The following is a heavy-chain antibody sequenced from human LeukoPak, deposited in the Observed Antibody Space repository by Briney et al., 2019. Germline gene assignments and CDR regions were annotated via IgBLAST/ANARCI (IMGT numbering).Heavy chain of an antibody. CDR2: ISYDGSNK. CDR3: AKDLSVTPDAFDI. V-gene: IGHV3-30-3*01. D-gene: IGHD4-17*01. Sequence: GGSLRLSCAASGFTFSSYAMHWVRQAPGKGLEWVAVISYDGSNKYYADSVKGRFTISRDNSKNTLYLQMNSLRAEDTAVYYCAKDLSVTPDAFDIWGQGTMVTVSS. CDR1: GFTFSSYA. J-gene: IGHJ3*02.